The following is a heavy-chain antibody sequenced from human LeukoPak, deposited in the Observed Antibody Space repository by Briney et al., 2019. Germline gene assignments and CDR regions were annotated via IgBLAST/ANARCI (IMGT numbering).Heavy chain of an antibody. Sequence: GGSLRLSCAASGFIFSTYSMNWVRQAPGKGLEWVSSISSSSSFIKYADSVKGRVTISRDNAKNSVYLQVNSLRAEDTAVYYRAGGSHLYQYYMDVWGTGTTVTVSS. CDR2: ISSSSSFI. D-gene: IGHD3-10*01. CDR1: GFIFSTYS. V-gene: IGHV3-21*01. CDR3: AGGSHLYQYYMDV. J-gene: IGHJ6*03.